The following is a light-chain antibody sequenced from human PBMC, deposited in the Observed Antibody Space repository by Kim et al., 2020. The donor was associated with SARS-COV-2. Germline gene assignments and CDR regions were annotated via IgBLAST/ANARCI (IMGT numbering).Light chain of an antibody. J-gene: IGKJ1*01. CDR2: AAS. Sequence: SPGEGATRSSRARQSVNRNLAWYQQKPGQAPRLLIYAASTRATGIPDRFSVSGSGTEFTLTISSLQSEDFAFYYCQQYNNWPPWTFGQGTKVDIK. CDR3: QQYNNWPPWT. V-gene: IGKV3-15*01. CDR1: QSVNRN.